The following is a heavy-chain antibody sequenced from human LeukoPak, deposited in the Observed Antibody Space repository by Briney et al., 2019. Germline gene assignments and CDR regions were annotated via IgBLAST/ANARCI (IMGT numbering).Heavy chain of an antibody. J-gene: IGHJ6*03. Sequence: GSVKVSCKASGYTFTSYGISSVRQAPGQGLEWMGWISAYNGNTNYAQKLQGRVTMTTDTSTSTAYMELRSLRSDDTAVYYCARALYYDFWSGYYGAYYYYMDVWGKGTMVTVSS. D-gene: IGHD3-3*01. CDR3: ARALYYDFWSGYYGAYYYYMDV. CDR1: GYTFTSYG. CDR2: ISAYNGNT. V-gene: IGHV1-18*01.